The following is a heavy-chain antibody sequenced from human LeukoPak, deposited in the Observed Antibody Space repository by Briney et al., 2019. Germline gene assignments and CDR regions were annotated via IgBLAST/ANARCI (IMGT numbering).Heavy chain of an antibody. V-gene: IGHV3-30*18. CDR3: AKGRYYEPGVSGSKN. CDR2: ISYDGSNK. CDR1: GFTFSSYG. Sequence: PGGSLGLSCAASGFTFSSYGMHWVRQAAGKGLEWVAVISYDGSNKYYADSVKGRFTISRDNSKNTLYLQMNSLRAEDTAVYYCAKGRYYEPGVSGSKNWGQGTLLTVSS. D-gene: IGHD3-22*01. J-gene: IGHJ4*02.